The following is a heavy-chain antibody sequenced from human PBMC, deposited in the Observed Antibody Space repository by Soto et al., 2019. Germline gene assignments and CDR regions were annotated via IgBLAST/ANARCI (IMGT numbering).Heavy chain of an antibody. CDR3: ARSDYDILTGYGYYGMDV. D-gene: IGHD3-9*01. CDR2: IWYDGSNK. J-gene: IGHJ6*02. V-gene: IGHV3-33*01. CDR1: GFTFSSYG. Sequence: GGSLRLSCAASGFTFSSYGMHWVRQAPGKGLEWVAVIWYDGSNKYYADSVKGRFTISRDNSKNTLYLQMNSLRAEDTAVYYCARSDYDILTGYGYYGMDVWGQGTTVTVSS.